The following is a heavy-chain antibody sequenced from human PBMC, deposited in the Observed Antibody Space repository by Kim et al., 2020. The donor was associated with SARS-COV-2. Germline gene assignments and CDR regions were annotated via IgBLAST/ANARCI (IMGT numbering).Heavy chain of an antibody. J-gene: IGHJ6*02. CDR3: ARDCSGGSCYDGMDV. V-gene: IGHV1-8*01. CDR2: MNPNSGNT. CDR1: GYTFTSYD. Sequence: ASVKVSCKASGYTFTSYDINWVRQATGQGLEWMGWMNPNSGNTGYAQKFQGRVTMTRNTSISTAYMELSSLRSGDTAVYYCARDCSGGSCYDGMDVWGQGTTVTVSS. D-gene: IGHD2-15*01.